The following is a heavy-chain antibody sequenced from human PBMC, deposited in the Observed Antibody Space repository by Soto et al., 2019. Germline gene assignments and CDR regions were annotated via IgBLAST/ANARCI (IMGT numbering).Heavy chain of an antibody. J-gene: IGHJ4*02. CDR2: IWYDGSNK. CDR3: AREGDYDYIWGSYRYLFDY. V-gene: IGHV3-33*01. CDR1: GFTFSSYG. D-gene: IGHD3-16*02. Sequence: PGGSLRLSCAASGFTFSSYGMHWVRQAPGKGLEWVAVIWYDGSNKYYADSVKGRFTISRDNSKNTLYLQMNSLRAEDTAVYYCAREGDYDYIWGSYRYLFDYWGQGTLVTVSS.